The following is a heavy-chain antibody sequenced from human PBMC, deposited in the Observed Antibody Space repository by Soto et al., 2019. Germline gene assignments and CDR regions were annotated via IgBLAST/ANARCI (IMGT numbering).Heavy chain of an antibody. Sequence: QLQLQESGSGLVKPSQTLSLTCAVSGGSISSGGYSWSWIRQPPGKGLEWIGYIYHSGSTYYNPSLKSRVTISVDRSKNQFSLKLSSVTAADTAVYYCARSQGYSGYDNFDYWGQGTLVTVSS. J-gene: IGHJ4*02. CDR1: GGSISSGGYS. D-gene: IGHD5-12*01. CDR3: ARSQGYSGYDNFDY. CDR2: IYHSGST. V-gene: IGHV4-30-2*01.